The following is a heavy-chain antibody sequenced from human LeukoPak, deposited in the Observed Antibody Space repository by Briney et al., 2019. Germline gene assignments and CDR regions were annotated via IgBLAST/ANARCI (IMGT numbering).Heavy chain of an antibody. CDR1: GFTFSSYW. J-gene: IGHJ4*02. CDR2: INSNGSST. CDR3: ARSLWDSYGYIDY. D-gene: IGHD5-18*01. Sequence: PGGSLRLSCAASGFTFSSYWMHWVRQAPGKGLEWVSRINSNGSSTSYADSVKGRFTISRDNAKNTLYLQMNSLRAEDTAVYYCARSLWDSYGYIDYWGQGTLVTVSS. V-gene: IGHV3-74*01.